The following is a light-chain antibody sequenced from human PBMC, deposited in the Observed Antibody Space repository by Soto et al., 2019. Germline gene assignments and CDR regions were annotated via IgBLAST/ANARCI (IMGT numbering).Light chain of an antibody. V-gene: IGKV3-11*01. CDR2: DAS. J-gene: IGKJ1*01. CDR1: QSVSSD. CDR3: QQRSNSRT. Sequence: EIVLTQSPATLSLSPGERATLSCRASQSVSSDLAWYQQKPGQAPRLLSYDASTGATGSPARFSGSGAGTDFPITISSLEHEDFAVYYCQQRSNSRTFGQGPKVEIK.